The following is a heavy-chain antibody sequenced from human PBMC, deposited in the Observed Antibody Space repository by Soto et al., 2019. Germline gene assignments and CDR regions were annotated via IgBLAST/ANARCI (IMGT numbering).Heavy chain of an antibody. Sequence: SWVRQAPGHGPEWMGGIVVDSNTAEYSQRFQDRVTITADTSTDTLYMELGSLTFEDPAVYYCARAIKRWEGNSYFDFWGQGTLVTVSS. CDR3: ARAIKRWEGNSYFDF. CDR2: IVVDSNTA. V-gene: IGHV1-69*06. J-gene: IGHJ4*02. D-gene: IGHD1-26*01.